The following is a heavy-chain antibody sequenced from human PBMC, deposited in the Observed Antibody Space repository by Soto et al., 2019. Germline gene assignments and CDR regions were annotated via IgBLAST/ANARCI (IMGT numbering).Heavy chain of an antibody. CDR2: INHSGST. D-gene: IGHD5-18*01. J-gene: IGHJ5*02. CDR1: GGSFSGYY. V-gene: IGHV4-34*01. Sequence: SETLSLTCAVYGGSFSGYYWSWIRQPPGKGLEWIGEINHSGSTNYNPSLKSRVTISVDTSKNQFSLKLSSVTAADTAVYYCARRLQLWYKHNWFDPWGQGTLVTVSS. CDR3: ARRLQLWYKHNWFDP.